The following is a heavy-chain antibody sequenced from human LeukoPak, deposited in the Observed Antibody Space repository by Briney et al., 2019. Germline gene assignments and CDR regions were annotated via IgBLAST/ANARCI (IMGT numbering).Heavy chain of an antibody. Sequence: SETLSLTCSVSGGSISSYYWSWIRQPAGKGLEWIGRIYSSGSTNYNPAHKSRVTKSVNTSKNQYSLKLSSVTAADTAVYYCAGTAYHYFDYWGQGTLVTVSS. CDR3: AGTAYHYFDY. V-gene: IGHV4-4*07. D-gene: IGHD3-16*01. CDR2: IYSSGST. CDR1: GGSISSYY. J-gene: IGHJ4*02.